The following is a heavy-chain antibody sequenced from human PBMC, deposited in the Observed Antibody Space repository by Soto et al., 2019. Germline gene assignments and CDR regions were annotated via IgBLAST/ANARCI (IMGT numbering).Heavy chain of an antibody. V-gene: IGHV4-4*07. Sequence: QVQLQESGPGLVKPSETLSLNCTVSSDSIRNYYWSWIRQPAGKGPEWIGRISISGRPNYNTSRKSRVTLSVDTSKNQFSLKLTSVAAADTAVYYCARDPAMIGYFDYWGQQTLVTVSS. D-gene: IGHD3-22*01. CDR3: ARDPAMIGYFDY. CDR1: SDSIRNYY. CDR2: ISISGRP. J-gene: IGHJ4*02.